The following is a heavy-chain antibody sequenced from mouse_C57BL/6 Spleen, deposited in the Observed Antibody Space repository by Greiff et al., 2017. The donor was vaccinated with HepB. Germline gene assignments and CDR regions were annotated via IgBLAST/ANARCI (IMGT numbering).Heavy chain of an antibody. CDR2: IDPETGGT. D-gene: IGHD2-3*01. Sequence: VQLQQSGAELVRPGASVTLSCKASGYTFTDYEMHWVKQTPVHGLEWIGAIDPETGGTAYNQKFKGKAILTADKSSSTAYMELRSLTSEDSAVYYCTRSSYDGYFDDWGQGTTLTVSS. CDR1: GYTFTDYE. CDR3: TRSSYDGYFDD. V-gene: IGHV1-15*01. J-gene: IGHJ2*01.